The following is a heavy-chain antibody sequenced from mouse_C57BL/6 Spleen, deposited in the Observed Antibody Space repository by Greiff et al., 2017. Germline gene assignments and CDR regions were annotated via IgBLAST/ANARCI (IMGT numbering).Heavy chain of an antibody. V-gene: IGHV1-64*01. CDR3: ARDYDGSSYVDD. CDR2: IHPSSGST. CDR1: GYTFTSYW. J-gene: IGHJ4*01. Sequence: VQLQQPGAELVKPGASVKLSCKASGYTFTSYWIHWVKQRPGQGLEWIGMIHPSSGSTNYNEKFKSKATLTVDKSSSTAYMQLSSLTSEDSAVYYCARDYDGSSYVDDWGTGTSVTVSS. D-gene: IGHD1-1*01.